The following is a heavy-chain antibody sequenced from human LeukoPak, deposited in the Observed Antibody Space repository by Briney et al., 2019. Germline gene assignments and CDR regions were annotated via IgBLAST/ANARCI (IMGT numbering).Heavy chain of an antibody. V-gene: IGHV5-51*01. Sequence: GESLKISCKGSGYSFTSYWIGWVRQMPGKGLEWMGIIYPGDSDTRYSPSFQGQVTISADKSISTAYLQWSSLKGSDTAMYYCARQGSIAVAKPWFDPWGQGTLVTVSS. J-gene: IGHJ5*02. CDR1: GYSFTSYW. CDR3: ARQGSIAVAKPWFDP. CDR2: IYPGDSDT. D-gene: IGHD6-19*01.